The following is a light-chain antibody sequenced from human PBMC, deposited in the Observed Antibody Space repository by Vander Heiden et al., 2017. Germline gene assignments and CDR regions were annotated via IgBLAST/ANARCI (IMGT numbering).Light chain of an antibody. V-gene: IGKV1-33*01. Sequence: DIQMTQSPSFLSASVGDRVPLTCQASQDITNYLNWYQQKPGKAPKLLIYDASNLETGVPSRCSGGGSGTDFTLTISSLQPEDIGTYFCQQYEKLPLTFGGGTKVE. CDR2: DAS. J-gene: IGKJ4*01. CDR1: QDITNY. CDR3: QQYEKLPLT.